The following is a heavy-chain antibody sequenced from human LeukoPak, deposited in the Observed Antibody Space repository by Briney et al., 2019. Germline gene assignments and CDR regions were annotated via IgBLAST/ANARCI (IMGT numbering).Heavy chain of an antibody. Sequence: ASVKVSCKASGYKFTSYSISWVRQAPGQGLEWMGWISAYNGNTDYAQKLQGRVTMTTDTSTSTAYMELRSLRSDDTAVYYCAACSGGSCYEGGWGQGTLVTVSS. CDR3: AACSGGSCYEGG. CDR2: ISAYNGNT. D-gene: IGHD2-15*01. CDR1: GYKFTSYS. J-gene: IGHJ4*02. V-gene: IGHV1-18*01.